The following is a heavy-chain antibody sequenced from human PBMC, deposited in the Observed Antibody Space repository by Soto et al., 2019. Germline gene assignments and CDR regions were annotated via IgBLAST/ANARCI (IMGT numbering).Heavy chain of an antibody. CDR2: ISYDGSNK. Sequence: QVQLVESGGGVVQPGRSLRLSCAASGFTFSSYGMHWVRQAPGKGLEWVAVISYDGSNKYYADSVKGRFTISRDNSKNTLYLQRNSVRAEDTAVYYCAKERYSSGWYSLSAFDIWGQGTMVTVSS. CDR1: GFTFSSYG. J-gene: IGHJ3*02. CDR3: AKERYSSGWYSLSAFDI. D-gene: IGHD6-19*01. V-gene: IGHV3-30*18.